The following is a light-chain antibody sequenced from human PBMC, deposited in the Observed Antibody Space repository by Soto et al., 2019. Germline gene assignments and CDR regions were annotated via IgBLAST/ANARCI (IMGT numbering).Light chain of an antibody. Sequence: QSVLTQPASVSGSPRQSITLSCTGTNSDVGSYNLVSWFQQHPGKAPKLVIYEVTKRPSGVSDRFSGSKSGNTASLTISGLQAEDEADYYCFSYAGDSVYVFGTGTKLTVL. J-gene: IGLJ1*01. CDR2: EVT. V-gene: IGLV2-23*02. CDR3: FSYAGDSVYV. CDR1: NSDVGSYNL.